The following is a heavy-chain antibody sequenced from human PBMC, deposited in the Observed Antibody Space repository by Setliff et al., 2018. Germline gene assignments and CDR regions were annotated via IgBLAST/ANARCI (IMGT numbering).Heavy chain of an antibody. V-gene: IGHV3-48*01. Sequence: PGGSLRLSCVVSGFSFSNYGMTWVRQAPGKGLEWISYISTSSGIRYYADSVKGRFTISRDNANQSLYLQMNSLRAEDTAVYYCARLALTGYDSSGYYYALEYYYYMDVWGKGTTVTVSS. CDR1: GFSFSNYG. J-gene: IGHJ6*03. D-gene: IGHD3-22*01. CDR2: ISTSSGIR. CDR3: ARLALTGYDSSGYYYALEYYYYMDV.